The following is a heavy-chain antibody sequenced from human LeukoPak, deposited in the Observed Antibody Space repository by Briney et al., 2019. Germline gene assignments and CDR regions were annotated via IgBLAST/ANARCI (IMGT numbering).Heavy chain of an antibody. CDR3: AREGGGDRRGAFDI. J-gene: IGHJ3*02. CDR2: SNTDGSIT. CDR1: GFTFSSYW. Sequence: GGSLRLSCEASGFTFSSYWMNWVRQAPGKGLVWVSRSNTDGSITSYADSVKGRFTISRDNAKETLYLQMNSLRVEDTAVYYCAREGGGDRRGAFDIWGQGTMVTVSS. D-gene: IGHD2-21*02. V-gene: IGHV3-74*01.